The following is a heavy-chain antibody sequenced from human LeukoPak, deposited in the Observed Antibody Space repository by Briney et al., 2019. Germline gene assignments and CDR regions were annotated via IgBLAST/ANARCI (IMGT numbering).Heavy chain of an antibody. D-gene: IGHD2-2*01. J-gene: IGHJ4*02. CDR3: AKPGYCSSTSCSAFDY. Sequence: PGGSLRLSCAASGFTFSSYAMSWVRQAPGRGLEWVSSISGSSGSTYYAGSVKGRFTISRDNSKNTLYLQMNSLRAEDTAVYYCAKPGYCSSTSCSAFDYWGQGTLVTVSS. CDR2: ISGSSGST. V-gene: IGHV3-23*01. CDR1: GFTFSSYA.